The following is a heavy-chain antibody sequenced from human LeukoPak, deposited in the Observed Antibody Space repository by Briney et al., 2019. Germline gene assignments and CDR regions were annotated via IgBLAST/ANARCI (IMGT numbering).Heavy chain of an antibody. CDR2: VGAIGSSTI. CDR1: GFTFSSYS. Sequence: GGSLRLSCAASGFTFSSYSLNWVRQAPGKGLEWVSYVGAIGSSTISYADSVMGRFTISRDNAKNSVFLQMNSLRAEDTAVYYCARDLHYAFDIWGQGTMVTVSS. V-gene: IGHV3-48*01. CDR3: ARDLHYAFDI. J-gene: IGHJ3*02.